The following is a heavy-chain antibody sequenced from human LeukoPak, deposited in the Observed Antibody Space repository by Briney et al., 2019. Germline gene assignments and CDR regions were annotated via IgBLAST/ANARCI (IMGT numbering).Heavy chain of an antibody. D-gene: IGHD4-17*01. J-gene: IGHJ4*02. Sequence: SETLSLTCTVSGGSISSSSYYWGWIRQPPGKGLEWIGSIYYSGSTYYNPSLKSRVTISVDTSKNHFSLRLSSVTAADTAVYYCASRPPDYGDLYDYWGQGTLVTVSS. CDR2: IYYSGST. CDR3: ASRPPDYGDLYDY. CDR1: GGSISSSSYY. V-gene: IGHV4-39*02.